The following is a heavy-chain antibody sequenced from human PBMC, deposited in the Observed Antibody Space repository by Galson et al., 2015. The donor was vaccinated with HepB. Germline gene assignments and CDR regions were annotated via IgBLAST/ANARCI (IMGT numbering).Heavy chain of an antibody. D-gene: IGHD6-6*01. J-gene: IGHJ3*02. CDR2: IHSDDSS. Sequence: SLRLSCAVSGFSVNSSSMTWVRQAPGKGLEWVSIIHSDDSSYYTDSVKGRFTISRDNPKNTLFLQLNTLRVEDTAVYYCARWRSASTPEYSFDIWGQGTLVSVS. CDR1: GFSVNSSS. V-gene: IGHV3-53*01. CDR3: ARWRSASTPEYSFDI.